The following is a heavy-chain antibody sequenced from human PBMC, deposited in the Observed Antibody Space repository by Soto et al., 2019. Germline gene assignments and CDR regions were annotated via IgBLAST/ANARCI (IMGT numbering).Heavy chain of an antibody. CDR1: GGSISSGGYY. V-gene: IGHV4-31*03. J-gene: IGHJ6*02. CDR2: IYYSGST. CDR3: ARDLTSTYYDFWSGYYTNYGMDV. D-gene: IGHD3-3*01. Sequence: SETLSLTYTVSGGSISSGGYYWSWIRQHPGKGLEWIGYIYYSGSTYYNPSLKSRVTISVDTSKNQFSLKLSSVTAADTAVYYCARDLTSTYYDFWSGYYTNYGMDVWGQGTTVTVSS.